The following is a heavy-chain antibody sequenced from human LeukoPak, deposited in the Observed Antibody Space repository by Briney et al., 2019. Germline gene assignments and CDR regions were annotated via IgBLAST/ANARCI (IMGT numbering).Heavy chain of an antibody. CDR2: INHSGST. CDR1: GGSFSGYY. Sequence: PSETLSLTCAVYGGSFSGYYWSWIRQPPGKGLEWIGEINHSGSTNYNPSLKSRVTISGDTSKNQFSLKLSSVTAADTAVYYCARGIVVVVAATRWFDPWGQGTLVTVSS. J-gene: IGHJ5*02. D-gene: IGHD2-15*01. V-gene: IGHV4-34*01. CDR3: ARGIVVVVAATRWFDP.